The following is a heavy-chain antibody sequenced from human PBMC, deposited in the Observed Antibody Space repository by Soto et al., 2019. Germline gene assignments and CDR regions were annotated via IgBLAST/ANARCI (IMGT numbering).Heavy chain of an antibody. J-gene: IGHJ4*02. D-gene: IGHD6-19*01. Sequence: GGSLRLSCTASGFTFGDYAMSWFRQAPGKGLEWVGFIRSKAYGGTTEYAASVKGRFTISRDYSKSIAYLQMNSLKTEDTAVYYCTGLQWLVPRYWGQGTLVTVSS. CDR3: TGLQWLVPRY. CDR1: GFTFGDYA. V-gene: IGHV3-49*03. CDR2: IRSKAYGGTT.